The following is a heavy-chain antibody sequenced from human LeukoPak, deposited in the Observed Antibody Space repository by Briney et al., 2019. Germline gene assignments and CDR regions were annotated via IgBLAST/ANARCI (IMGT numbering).Heavy chain of an antibody. D-gene: IGHD3/OR15-3a*01. J-gene: IGHJ5*02. CDR2: VKQDGSEK. Sequence: GGSLRLSYAASGFTFSSYWMSWVRQAPGKGLEWVANVKQDGSEKYYVDSVKGRFTISRDNAKNSLYLQMNSLRAEDTAVYYCARVRGSRDYNWFDPWGQGTLVTVSS. CDR1: GFTFSSYW. CDR3: ARVRGSRDYNWFDP. V-gene: IGHV3-7*01.